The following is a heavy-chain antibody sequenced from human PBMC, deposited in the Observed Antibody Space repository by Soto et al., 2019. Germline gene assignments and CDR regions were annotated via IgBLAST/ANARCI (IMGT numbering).Heavy chain of an antibody. D-gene: IGHD3-10*01. Sequence: GGSLRLSCAASGFTFSSYAMHWVRQAPGKGLEWVAVISYDGSDKYYADSVKGRFTISRDNSKNTLYLQMNSLRAEDTAVYYCARDLASLLWFGEFRGDNWFDPWGQGTLVTVSS. J-gene: IGHJ5*02. CDR3: ARDLASLLWFGEFRGDNWFDP. CDR2: ISYDGSDK. V-gene: IGHV3-30-3*01. CDR1: GFTFSSYA.